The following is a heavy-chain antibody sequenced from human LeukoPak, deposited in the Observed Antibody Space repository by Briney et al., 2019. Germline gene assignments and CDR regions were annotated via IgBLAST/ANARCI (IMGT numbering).Heavy chain of an antibody. D-gene: IGHD6-19*01. Sequence: ASVKVSCKVSGYTLTELSMHWVRQAPGKGLEWMGGFDPEDGETIYAQKFQVRVTMTEDTSTDTAYMELSSLRSEDTAVYYCATELRWLGPYDYWGQGTLVTVSS. CDR1: GYTLTELS. CDR2: FDPEDGET. V-gene: IGHV1-24*01. J-gene: IGHJ4*02. CDR3: ATELRWLGPYDY.